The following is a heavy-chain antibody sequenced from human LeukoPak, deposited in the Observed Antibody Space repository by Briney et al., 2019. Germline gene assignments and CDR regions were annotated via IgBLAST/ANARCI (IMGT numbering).Heavy chain of an antibody. CDR1: GYTFTSYD. V-gene: IGHV1-8*01. CDR2: MNPNSGNT. D-gene: IGHD3-3*01. Sequence: ASVKVSCKASGYTFTSYDINWVRQATGQGLEWMGWMNPNSGNTGCAQKFQGRVTMTRNTSISTAYMELSSLRSEDTAVYYCATSVVRGYYDFWSGYYKYGMDVWGQGTTVTVSS. J-gene: IGHJ6*02. CDR3: ATSVVRGYYDFWSGYYKYGMDV.